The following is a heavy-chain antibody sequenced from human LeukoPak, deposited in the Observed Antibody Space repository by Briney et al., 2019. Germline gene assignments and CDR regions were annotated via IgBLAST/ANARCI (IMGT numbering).Heavy chain of an antibody. Sequence: GGSLRLSCAASGFNFSVSSMHWVRQAPGKGLEWVAVMSFDGTTNLYAHSLKGRFTISRDNSKNTVYLQMRSLRPEDTAVYFCARQAIRGVNSWFDPWGQGTLVTVSS. V-gene: IGHV3-30*04. D-gene: IGHD3-10*01. CDR2: MSFDGTTN. J-gene: IGHJ5*02. CDR1: GFNFSVSS. CDR3: ARQAIRGVNSWFDP.